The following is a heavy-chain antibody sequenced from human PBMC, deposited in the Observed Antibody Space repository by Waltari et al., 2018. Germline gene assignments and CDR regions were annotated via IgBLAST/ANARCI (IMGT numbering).Heavy chain of an antibody. Sequence: QVQLVQSGAEVKKPGASVKVSCKASGYTFTGYYMHWVRQAPGQGLEWRGRINPNRGGKNDAQKFQGRVTMHRDTSISTAYMELSRLRSDDTAVYYCARDLVGVATREFDAFDIWGQGTMVTVSS. D-gene: IGHD5-12*01. J-gene: IGHJ3*02. V-gene: IGHV1-2*06. CDR1: GYTFTGYY. CDR3: ARDLVGVATREFDAFDI. CDR2: INPNRGGK.